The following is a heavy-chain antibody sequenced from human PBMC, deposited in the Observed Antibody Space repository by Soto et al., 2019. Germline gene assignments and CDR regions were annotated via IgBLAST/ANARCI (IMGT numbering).Heavy chain of an antibody. Sequence: SETLSLTCTVSGGSISSGDYYWSWIRQPPGKGLEWIGYIYYSGSTYYNPSLKSRVTISVDTSKNQFLLKLTSVTAADTAVYYCARAPGYYYMDVWGKGTTVTVSS. CDR1: GGSISSGDYY. V-gene: IGHV4-30-4*02. CDR3: ARAPGYYYMDV. CDR2: IYYSGST. J-gene: IGHJ6*03.